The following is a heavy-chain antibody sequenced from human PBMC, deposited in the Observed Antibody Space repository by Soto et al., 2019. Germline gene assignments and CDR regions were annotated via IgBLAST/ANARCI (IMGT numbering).Heavy chain of an antibody. D-gene: IGHD2-21*02. V-gene: IGHV1-18*01. J-gene: IGHJ3*02. Sequence: ASVKVSCKASGYTFTSYGISWVRQAPGQGLEWMGWISAYNGNTNYAQKLQGRVTMTTNTSTSTAYMELSSLRSEDTAVYYCAREGPCGDCHAFDIWGQGTMVTVSS. CDR3: AREGPCGDCHAFDI. CDR1: GYTFTSYG. CDR2: ISAYNGNT.